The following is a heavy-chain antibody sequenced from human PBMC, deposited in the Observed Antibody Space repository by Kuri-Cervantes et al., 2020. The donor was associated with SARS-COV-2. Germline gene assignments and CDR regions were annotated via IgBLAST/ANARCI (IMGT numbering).Heavy chain of an antibody. CDR3: ARGSWGTGTRSYYYYYMDV. D-gene: IGHD1-7*01. J-gene: IGHJ6*03. CDR1: GYTFTGYY. Sequence: ASVKVSCKAPGYTFTGYYMHWVRQAPGQGLEWMGWINPNSGGTNYAQKFQGRVTMTRDTSISTAYMELSRLRSDDTAVYYCARGSWGTGTRSYYYYYMDVWGKGTTVTVSS. CDR2: INPNSGGT. V-gene: IGHV1-2*02.